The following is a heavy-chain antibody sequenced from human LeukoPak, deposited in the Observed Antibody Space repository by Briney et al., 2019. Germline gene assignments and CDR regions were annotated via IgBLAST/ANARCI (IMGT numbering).Heavy chain of an antibody. J-gene: IGHJ4*02. CDR2: ISAYNGNT. D-gene: IGHD3-10*01. CDR3: ARNLHGSGSYLSRTATPCDY. CDR1: GYTFTSYG. Sequence: ASVKVSCKASGYTFTSYGISWVRQAPGQGLEWMGWISAYNGNTNYAQKLQGRVTMTTDTSTSTAYMELRSLRSDDTAVHYCARNLHGSGSYLSRTATPCDYWGQGTLVTVSS. V-gene: IGHV1-18*01.